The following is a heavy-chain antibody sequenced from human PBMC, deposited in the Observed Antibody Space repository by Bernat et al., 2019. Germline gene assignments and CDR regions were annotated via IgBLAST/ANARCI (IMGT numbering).Heavy chain of an antibody. CDR3: VRSYCSGGSCYSSGIGWFDP. CDR1: GGTFSSYA. CDR2: IIPIFGTA. V-gene: IGHV1-69*01. D-gene: IGHD2-15*01. J-gene: IGHJ5*02. Sequence: QVQLVQSGAEVKKPGSSVKVSCKASGGTFSSYAISWVRQAPGQGLEWMGGIIPIFGTANYAQKFQGRVTITADESTSTAYMELSSLRSEDTAVYYCVRSYCSGGSCYSSGIGWFDPWGQGTLVTVSS.